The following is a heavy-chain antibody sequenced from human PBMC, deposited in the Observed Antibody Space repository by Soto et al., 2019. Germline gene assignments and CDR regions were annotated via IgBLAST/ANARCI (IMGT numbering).Heavy chain of an antibody. CDR3: VSVLSGFTPWLDH. CDR1: GGSISSSSYY. D-gene: IGHD3-10*01. Sequence: SETLSLTCTVSGGSISSSSYYWGWIRQPPGKGLEWIGNIYYSGRTYYNPSLKSRVTISIDTSRNQFSLNLSSVTAADTAVYYFVSVLSGFTPWLDHSDPETMLTVSS. V-gene: IGHV4-39*01. CDR2: IYYSGRT. J-gene: IGHJ5*02.